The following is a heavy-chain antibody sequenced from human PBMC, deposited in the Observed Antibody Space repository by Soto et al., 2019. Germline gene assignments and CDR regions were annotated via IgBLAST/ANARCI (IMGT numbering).Heavy chain of an antibody. J-gene: IGHJ5*01. V-gene: IGHV3-30*03. CDR2: ISNDGSIR. D-gene: IGHD1-26*01. CDR3: ARDPYSGSCNWCDP. Sequence: GGSLRLSCEASGFTFSSYGMHWVRQAPGKGLEWVALISNDGSIRNYADSVKGRFTISRDNAKNTLYMQMNSLRAEDTAVYYFARDPYSGSCNWCDPWGQGTLVTVSS. CDR1: GFTFSSYG.